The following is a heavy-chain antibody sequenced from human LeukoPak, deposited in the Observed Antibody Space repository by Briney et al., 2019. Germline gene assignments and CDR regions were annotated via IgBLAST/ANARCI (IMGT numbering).Heavy chain of an antibody. CDR2: ISSGGTTI. V-gene: IGHV3-11*01. CDR3: ARGKNYFDY. J-gene: IGHJ4*02. Sequence: KRLEWVSYISSGGTTIYYADSVKGRFTISRDSAKNSLYLQMNSLRAEDTAVYYCARGKNYFDYWGQGTLVSVSS.